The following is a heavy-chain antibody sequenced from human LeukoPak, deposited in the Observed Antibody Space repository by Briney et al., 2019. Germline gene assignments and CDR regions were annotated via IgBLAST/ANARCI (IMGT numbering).Heavy chain of an antibody. J-gene: IGHJ4*02. D-gene: IGHD3-3*01. CDR1: GGSISSYY. V-gene: IGHV4-59*01. CDR2: IYYSGST. CDR3: ARGTYYDGRPFDY. Sequence: SETPSLTCTVSGGSISSYYTSWIRQPPGKGLEWIGYIYYSGSTNYNPSLKSRVTISVDTSKNQFSLKLSSVTAADTAVYYCARGTYYDGRPFDYWGEGTLVTVSS.